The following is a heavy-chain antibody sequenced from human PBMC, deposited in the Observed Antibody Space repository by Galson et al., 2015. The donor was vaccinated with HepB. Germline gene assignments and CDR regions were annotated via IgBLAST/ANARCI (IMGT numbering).Heavy chain of an antibody. V-gene: IGHV3-30-3*01. D-gene: IGHD3-22*01. Sequence: SLRLSCAASGFTFSSYAMHWVRQAPGKGLEWVAVISYDGSNKYYADSVKGRFTISRDNSKNTLYLQMNSLRAEDTAVYYCARDEGYYYDPDYWGQGTLVTVSS. CDR1: GFTFSSYA. CDR3: ARDEGYYYDPDY. CDR2: ISYDGSNK. J-gene: IGHJ4*02.